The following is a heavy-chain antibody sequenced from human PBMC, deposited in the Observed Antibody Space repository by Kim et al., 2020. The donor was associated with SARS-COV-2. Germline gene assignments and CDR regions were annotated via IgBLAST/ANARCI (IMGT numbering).Heavy chain of an antibody. V-gene: IGHV3-33*06. CDR3: AKGGAGDSSSYGLDV. J-gene: IGHJ6*02. D-gene: IGHD1-26*01. Sequence: ASLKRRITISRDNSKNTLDLQMKRRRAEDTAVYYCAKGGAGDSSSYGLDVWGQGTTVTVSS.